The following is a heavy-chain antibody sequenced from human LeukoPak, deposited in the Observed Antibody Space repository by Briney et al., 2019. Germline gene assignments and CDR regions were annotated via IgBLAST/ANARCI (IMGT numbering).Heavy chain of an antibody. CDR3: ARIGYDSGSLDY. CDR2: IKQDGSEK. Sequence: GGSLRLSCAASGFTFSSYEMNWVRQAPGKGLEWVANIKQDGSEKYYVDSVKGRFTISRDNAKNSVYLQMTSLRAEDRAVYYCARIGYDSGSLDYWGQGTVVTVSS. J-gene: IGHJ4*02. D-gene: IGHD3-10*01. CDR1: GFTFSSYE. V-gene: IGHV3-7*01.